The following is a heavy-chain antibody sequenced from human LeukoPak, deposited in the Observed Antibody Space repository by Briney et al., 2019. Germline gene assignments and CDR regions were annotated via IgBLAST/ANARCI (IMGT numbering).Heavy chain of an antibody. Sequence: SVKVSCKASGGTFSSYAISWVRQAPGQGLEWMGGIIPIFGTANYAQKFQGRVTITADESTSTAYMELSSLRSEDTAVYYCARELRYSQSGAFDIWGQGTMVTVSS. CDR2: IIPIFGTA. CDR1: GGTFSSYA. CDR3: ARELRYSQSGAFDI. V-gene: IGHV1-69*13. J-gene: IGHJ3*02. D-gene: IGHD3-9*01.